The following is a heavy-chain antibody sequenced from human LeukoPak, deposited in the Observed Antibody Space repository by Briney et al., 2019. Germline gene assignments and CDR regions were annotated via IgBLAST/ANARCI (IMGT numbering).Heavy chain of an antibody. D-gene: IGHD3-10*01. Sequence: GASVKVSCKASGGTFSSYAISWVRQAPGQGLEWMGGIIPIFGTANYAQKFQGRVTITTDESTSTAYMELSRLRSDDTAVYYCARDRYYYGSGSWPFDYWGQGTLVTVSS. J-gene: IGHJ4*02. CDR3: ARDRYYYGSGSWPFDY. V-gene: IGHV1-69*05. CDR2: IIPIFGTA. CDR1: GGTFSSYA.